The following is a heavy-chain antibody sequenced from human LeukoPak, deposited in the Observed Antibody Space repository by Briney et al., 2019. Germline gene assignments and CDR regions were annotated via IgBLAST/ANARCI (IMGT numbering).Heavy chain of an antibody. J-gene: IGHJ4*02. CDR2: ISGSGSGGST. D-gene: IGHD3-22*01. Sequence: GGSLRLSCAASGFTFSSSAMSWVRQAPGKGLEWVSNISGSGSGGSTYYADSVKGRFTISRDNSKNTLYLQMNSLRAGDTAVYYCAKDRYYYDSSGYYYFDYWGQGTLVTVSS. CDR1: GFTFSSSA. V-gene: IGHV3-23*01. CDR3: AKDRYYYDSSGYYYFDY.